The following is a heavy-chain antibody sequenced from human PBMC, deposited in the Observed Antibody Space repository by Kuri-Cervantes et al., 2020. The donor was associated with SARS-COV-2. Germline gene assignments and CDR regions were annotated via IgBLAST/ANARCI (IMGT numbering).Heavy chain of an antibody. J-gene: IGHJ5*02. V-gene: IGHV4-30-2*01. CDR1: GGSISSGGYS. Sequence: TLSLTCAVSGGSISSGGYSWSWIRQPPGKGLEWIGYIYHSGSTYYNPSLKSRVTISVDRSKNQFSLKLSSVTAADTAVYYCARESIAVAGTGGFDPWGQGTLVTVSS. CDR2: IYHSGST. CDR3: ARESIAVAGTGGFDP. D-gene: IGHD6-19*01.